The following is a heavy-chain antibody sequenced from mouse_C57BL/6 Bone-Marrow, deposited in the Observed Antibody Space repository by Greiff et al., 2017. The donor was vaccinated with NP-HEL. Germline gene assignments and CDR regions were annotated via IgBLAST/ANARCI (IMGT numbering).Heavy chain of an antibody. V-gene: IGHV1-82*01. CDR3: ASSSIVATRGYFDV. J-gene: IGHJ1*03. Sequence: VQLQQSGAELVKPGASVKISCKASGYAFSSSWMNWVKQRPGQGLEWIGRIYPGDGDTNYNGKFKGKATLTADKSSSTAYMQLSSLTSEDSAVYFCASSSIVATRGYFDVWGTGTTVTVSS. CDR1: GYAFSSSW. D-gene: IGHD2-10*02. CDR2: IYPGDGDT.